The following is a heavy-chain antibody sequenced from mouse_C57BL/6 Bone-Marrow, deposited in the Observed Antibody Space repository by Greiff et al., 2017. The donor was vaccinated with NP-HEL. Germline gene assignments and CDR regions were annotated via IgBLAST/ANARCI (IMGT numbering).Heavy chain of an antibody. CDR2: IWSDGST. Sequence: QVQLKQSGPGLVAPSQSLSITCTVSGFSLTSYGVHWVRQPPGKGLEWLVVIWSDGSTTYNSALKSRLSISKDNSKSQVFLKMNSLQTDDTAMYYCARPSTVVDSYYFDYWGQGTTLTVSS. J-gene: IGHJ2*01. CDR3: ARPSTVVDSYYFDY. CDR1: GFSLTSYG. D-gene: IGHD1-1*01. V-gene: IGHV2-6*03.